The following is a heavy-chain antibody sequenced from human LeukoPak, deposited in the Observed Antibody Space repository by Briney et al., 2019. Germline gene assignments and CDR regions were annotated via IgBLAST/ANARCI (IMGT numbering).Heavy chain of an antibody. CDR3: ATYSTSSLYWFFDL. CDR2: IFYSGST. CDR1: GGSISVSSYY. D-gene: IGHD2-2*01. Sequence: SETLSLTCTVSGGSISVSSYYWSWIRQPPGKGLEWIGYIFYSGSTNYKPSLKSRVTISVDTSKNQFSLKLSSVTAADTAVYYCATYSTSSLYWFFDLWGRGTLVTVSS. V-gene: IGHV4-61*01. J-gene: IGHJ2*01.